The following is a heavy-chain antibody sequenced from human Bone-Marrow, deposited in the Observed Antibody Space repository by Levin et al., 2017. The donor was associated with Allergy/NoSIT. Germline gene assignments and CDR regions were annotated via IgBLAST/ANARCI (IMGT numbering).Heavy chain of an antibody. V-gene: IGHV4-34*01. CDR2: INQSGGT. CDR3: ARVGRMVVPGVLAWGPKTVYKYGLDV. J-gene: IGHJ6*02. CDR1: GGSFSEYS. D-gene: IGHD2-2*01. Sequence: PSETLSLTCDFQGGSFSEYSWTWIRQSPRKGLEWIGEINQSGGTNYNPSLKSRVDISVDSFKSQISLQVTSVTAADTAVYYCARVGRMVVPGVLAWGPKTVYKYGLDVWGQGTPVTVSS.